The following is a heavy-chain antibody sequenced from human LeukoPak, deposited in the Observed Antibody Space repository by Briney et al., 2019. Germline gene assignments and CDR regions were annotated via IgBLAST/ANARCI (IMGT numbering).Heavy chain of an antibody. D-gene: IGHD6-19*01. Sequence: TGGSLRLSCAASGFTFSGYWMSWLRQAPGKGLEWVANIKQDGTEKYYVDSVKGRFIISRDNAKNSLYLQVNSLRAEDTAVYYCARDGSGWSVYWGQGTLVTVSS. V-gene: IGHV3-7*01. CDR2: IKQDGTEK. CDR3: ARDGSGWSVY. CDR1: GFTFSGYW. J-gene: IGHJ4*02.